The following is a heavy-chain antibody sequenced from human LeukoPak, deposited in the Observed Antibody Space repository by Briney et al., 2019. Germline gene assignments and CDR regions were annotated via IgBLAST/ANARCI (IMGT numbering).Heavy chain of an antibody. V-gene: IGHV1-8*01. CDR2: MNPNNDNA. J-gene: IGHJ3*01. CDR3: ARAAAGGDDPFDV. CDR1: GYTFKNYD. D-gene: IGHD6-25*01. Sequence: ASVKVSCKASGYTFKNYDIHWVRQAPGQGLEWMAWMNPNNDNAGSAQKFQGRGTMTRDTSINTAYMELSSLRSDDTGVYYCARAAAGGDDPFDVWGQGSLIIVSS.